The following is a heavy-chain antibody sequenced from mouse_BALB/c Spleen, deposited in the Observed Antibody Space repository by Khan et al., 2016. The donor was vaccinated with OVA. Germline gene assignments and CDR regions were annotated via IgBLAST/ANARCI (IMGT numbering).Heavy chain of an antibody. CDR1: GYSITSNYA. Sequence: EVQLQESGPGLVKPSQSLSLTCTVTGYSITSNYAWNWIRQFPGNKLEWMGYISYSGSTNYNPSLKNRISITRDTSKNQFFLQLNSVTTEDTATCYCARGNYYGYAMDYWGQGTSITVSS. J-gene: IGHJ4*01. D-gene: IGHD1-1*01. CDR2: ISYSGST. V-gene: IGHV3-2*02. CDR3: ARGNYYGYAMDY.